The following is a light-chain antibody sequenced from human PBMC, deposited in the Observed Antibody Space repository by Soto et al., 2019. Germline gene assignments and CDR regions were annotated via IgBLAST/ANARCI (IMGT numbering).Light chain of an antibody. CDR1: QDIRSS. J-gene: IGKJ1*01. Sequence: EIVMTQSPATLSVSPGERVTLSCRASQDIRSSLAWYQQKPGQAPSLLIYGAFTRATGIPARFSGTGSGTEFTLTISSLQSEDFALYYCQQYNDWPLTFGQGTKVDIK. CDR3: QQYNDWPLT. CDR2: GAF. V-gene: IGKV3-15*01.